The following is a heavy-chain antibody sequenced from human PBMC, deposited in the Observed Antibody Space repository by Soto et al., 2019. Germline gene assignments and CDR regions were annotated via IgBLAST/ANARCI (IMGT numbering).Heavy chain of an antibody. CDR2: ISAYNGNT. CDR3: ARDRADILTGYYLFDY. D-gene: IGHD3-9*01. J-gene: IGHJ4*02. Sequence: GGSVKVSCKASGYTFTSYGISWVRQAPGQGLEWMGWISAYNGNTNYAQKLQGRVTMTTDTSTSTAYMELRSLRSDDTAVYYCARDRADILTGYYLFDYWGQGTLVTVSS. CDR1: GYTFTSYG. V-gene: IGHV1-18*01.